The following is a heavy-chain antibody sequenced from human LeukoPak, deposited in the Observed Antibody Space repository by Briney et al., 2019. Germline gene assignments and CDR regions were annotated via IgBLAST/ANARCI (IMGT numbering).Heavy chain of an antibody. CDR2: VSGSGGST. CDR3: AKDLGATGY. CDR1: GFTLSSYS. J-gene: IGHJ4*02. Sequence: GGSLRLSCAASGFTLSSYSMNWVRQAPGKGLEWVSAVSGSGGSTYYADSVKGRFTISRDNSKNTLYLQMNSLRAEDTAVYYCAKDLGATGYWSQGTLVTVSS. D-gene: IGHD1-26*01. V-gene: IGHV3-23*01.